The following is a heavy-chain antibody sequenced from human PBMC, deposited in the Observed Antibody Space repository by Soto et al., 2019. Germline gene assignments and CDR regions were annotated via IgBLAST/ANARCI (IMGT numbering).Heavy chain of an antibody. CDR2: ISAYNGNT. J-gene: IGHJ6*02. D-gene: IGHD2-15*01. V-gene: IGHV1-18*01. CDR1: GYTFTSYG. CDR3: ARGGVRYCSGGNCPKRYGMDV. Sequence: GASVKVSCKASGYTFTSYGISWVRQAPGQGLEWMGWISAYNGNTNYAQKLQGRVTMTTDTSTSTAYMELRSLRSDDTAVYYCARGGVRYCSGGNCPKRYGMDVWGQGTTVTVSS.